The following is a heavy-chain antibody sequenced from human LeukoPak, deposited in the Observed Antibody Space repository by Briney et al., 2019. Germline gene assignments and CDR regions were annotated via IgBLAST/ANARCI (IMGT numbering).Heavy chain of an antibody. CDR2: INSDGSST. J-gene: IGHJ4*02. V-gene: IGHV3-74*01. Sequence: PGGSLRLSRAASGFTSSSYWMHWVRQAPGKGLVWVSRINSDGSSTSYADSVKGRFTISRDNAKNTLYLQMNSLRAEDTAVYYCAREFEWELRPHFDYWGQGTLVTVSS. CDR3: AREFEWELRPHFDY. CDR1: GFTSSSYW. D-gene: IGHD1-26*01.